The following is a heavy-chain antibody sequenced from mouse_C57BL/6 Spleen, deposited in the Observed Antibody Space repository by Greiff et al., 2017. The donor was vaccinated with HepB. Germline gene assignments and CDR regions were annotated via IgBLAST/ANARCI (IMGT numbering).Heavy chain of an antibody. J-gene: IGHJ3*01. CDR1: GYTFTSYW. CDR2: IYPGSGST. V-gene: IGHV1-55*01. D-gene: IGHD4-1*01. Sequence: QVQLQQPGAELVKPGASVKMSCKASGYTFTSYWITWVKQRPGQGLEWIGDIYPGSGSTNYNEKFKSKATLTVDTSSSTAYMQLSSLTSEDSAVYYCARRSGTGTPFAYWGQGTLVTVSA. CDR3: ARRSGTGTPFAY.